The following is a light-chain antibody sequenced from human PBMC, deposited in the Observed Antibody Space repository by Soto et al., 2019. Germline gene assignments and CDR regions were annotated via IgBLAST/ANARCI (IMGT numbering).Light chain of an antibody. CDR1: TSNSGSNT. CDR2: DND. Sequence: QSVLTQPPSASGTPGQRVTISASGSTSNSGSNTVSWYQQLPGTAPKLLIYDNDERPSGVPVRFSGSKSATSASLVISGLQSEDEGDYYCATWDDSRNGYVFGPGTQLTVL. J-gene: IGLJ1*01. CDR3: ATWDDSRNGYV. V-gene: IGLV1-44*01.